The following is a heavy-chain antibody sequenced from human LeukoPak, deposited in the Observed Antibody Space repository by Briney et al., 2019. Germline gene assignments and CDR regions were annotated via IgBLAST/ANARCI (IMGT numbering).Heavy chain of an antibody. V-gene: IGHV4-61*02. CDR3: ARVGAYYYDSSGYWFGY. CDR1: GDSISSGDYY. D-gene: IGHD3-22*01. Sequence: PSETLSPTCTVSGDSISSGDYYWSWIRQPAGKGLEWIGRIYTSGSTNYNPSLKSRVTMSVDTSKNQFSLKLSSVTAADTAVYYCARVGAYYYDSSGYWFGYWGQGTLVTVSS. J-gene: IGHJ4*02. CDR2: IYTSGST.